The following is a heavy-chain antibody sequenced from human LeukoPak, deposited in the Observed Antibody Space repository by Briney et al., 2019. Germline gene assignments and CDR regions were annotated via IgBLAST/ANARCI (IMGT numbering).Heavy chain of an antibody. CDR1: GFNFGDYG. CDR3: ARAGKWRYLGWSSHPTFIGV. CDR2: ISWNGANI. D-gene: IGHD2/OR15-2a*01. J-gene: IGHJ6*03. Sequence: GGSLTLPCTPSGFNFGDYGMFWLRQGPAKGLEWVSGISWNGANIDYAASARGRCTISRDNRKNSLYLQRTSLRVDDTALYYCARAGKWRYLGWSSHPTFIGVWGKGSPVTVS. V-gene: IGHV3-20*04.